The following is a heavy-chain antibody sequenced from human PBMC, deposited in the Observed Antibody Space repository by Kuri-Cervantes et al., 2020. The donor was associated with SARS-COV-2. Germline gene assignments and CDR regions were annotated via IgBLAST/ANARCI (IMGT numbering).Heavy chain of an antibody. Sequence: GGSLRLSCAASGFTFSDYYMSWIRQAPGKGLEWVSYISSSGSTIYYADSVKGRSTISRDNAKNSLYLQMNSLRAEDTGVYYCARRVTFYYYMDVRGKGTTVTVSS. CDR1: GFTFSDYY. V-gene: IGHV3-11*04. CDR3: ARRVTFYYYMDV. CDR2: ISSSGSTI. D-gene: IGHD2/OR15-2a*01. J-gene: IGHJ6*03.